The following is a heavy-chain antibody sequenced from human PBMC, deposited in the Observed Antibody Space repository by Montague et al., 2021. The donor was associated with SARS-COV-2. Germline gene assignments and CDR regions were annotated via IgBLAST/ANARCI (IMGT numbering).Heavy chain of an antibody. V-gene: IGHV3-48*03. CDR3: ARESPIVGATGAFDL. Sequence: SLRLSCAASGFIFNAYEMNWVRQAPGEGLEWVSYIGRRGSTKYYADSVKGRFTISRDNAKKSLYLQMNSLRVEDTAVYYCARESPIVGATGAFDLWGQGTMAIVSS. CDR1: GFIFNAYE. CDR2: IGRRGSTK. J-gene: IGHJ3*01. D-gene: IGHD1-26*01.